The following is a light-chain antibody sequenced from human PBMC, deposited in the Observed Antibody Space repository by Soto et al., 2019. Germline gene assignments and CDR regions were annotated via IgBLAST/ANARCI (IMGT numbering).Light chain of an antibody. Sequence: DIQMTQSPSSLSASVGDRVTITCQASHDINLYLNWYQQKPGKAPRLLIYDASNVETGVPSRFSGDGSETDFTLTINSLQPEDIATYYCLQYDTLPPTFGPGTKV. CDR2: DAS. J-gene: IGKJ3*01. CDR1: HDINLY. CDR3: LQYDTLPPT. V-gene: IGKV1-33*01.